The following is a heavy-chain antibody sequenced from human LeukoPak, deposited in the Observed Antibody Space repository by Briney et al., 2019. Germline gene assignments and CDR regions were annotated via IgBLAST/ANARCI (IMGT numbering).Heavy chain of an antibody. J-gene: IGHJ4*02. D-gene: IGHD2-15*01. CDR2: IIPILGIA. CDR1: GGTFSSYA. Sequence: SGKVSCKASGGTFSSYAISWVRQAPGQGLEWMGRIIPILGIANYAQKFQGRVTITADKSTSTAYMELSSLRSEDTAVYYCARDEGGRGHYWGQGTLVTVSS. CDR3: ARDEGGRGHY. V-gene: IGHV1-69*04.